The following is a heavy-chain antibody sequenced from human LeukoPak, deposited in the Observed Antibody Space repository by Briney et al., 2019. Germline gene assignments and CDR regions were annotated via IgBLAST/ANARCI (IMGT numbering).Heavy chain of an antibody. V-gene: IGHV3-23*01. CDR3: PRKYDSSGYFDY. D-gene: IGHD3-22*01. CDR1: GFTFGKYW. Sequence: GGSLRLSCVASGFTFGKYWMSWVRQAPGKGLEWVSAISGGGDAAYYADSVKGRFTISRDNSKNTLYLQMNSLRAEDTAVYYCPRKYDSSGYFDYWGRGTLVTVSS. J-gene: IGHJ4*02. CDR2: ISGGGDAA.